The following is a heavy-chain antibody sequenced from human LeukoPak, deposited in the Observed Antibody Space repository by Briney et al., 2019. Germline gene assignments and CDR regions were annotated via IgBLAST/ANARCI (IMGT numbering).Heavy chain of an antibody. V-gene: IGHV3-72*01. J-gene: IGHJ3*02. D-gene: IGHD3-16*01. CDR1: AFTLSDHF. Sequence: GGSLRLSCSASAFTLSDHFIDWVRQGPGKGLESVGRSRPKRNSYTTEYAASVKGRFAISRDDSKNSLFLQMNSLRTEDTAVYYCTRDGGTQGNTAFDMWGPGTMVTVSS. CDR2: SRPKRNSYTT. CDR3: TRDGGTQGNTAFDM.